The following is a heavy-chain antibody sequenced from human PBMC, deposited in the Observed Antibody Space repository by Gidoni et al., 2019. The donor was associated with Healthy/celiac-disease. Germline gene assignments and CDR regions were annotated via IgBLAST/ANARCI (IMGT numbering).Heavy chain of an antibody. CDR3: AILGPYYYDSSGYNYFDY. CDR1: GFTFSRYR. Sequence: EVQLVESGGGLVKPGGSLRLSCSASGFTFSRYRMNWVRQAPGKGLEWVSAIRSSSSDIYYADSVKGRFTIYRDNAKNSLYLQMDSLRAEDTAVYYCAILGPYYYDSSGYNYFDYWGQGTLVTVSS. J-gene: IGHJ4*02. CDR2: IRSSSSDI. D-gene: IGHD3-22*01. V-gene: IGHV3-21*01.